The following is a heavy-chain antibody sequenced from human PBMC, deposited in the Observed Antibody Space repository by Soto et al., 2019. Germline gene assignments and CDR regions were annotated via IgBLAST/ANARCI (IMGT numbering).Heavy chain of an antibody. CDR3: ATIGDRDGFDI. D-gene: IGHD4-17*01. CDR2: ISTSGSYI. V-gene: IGHV3-21*06. Sequence: EVQLVESGGGLVKPEESLRLSCAASGFSVSSYNMKGVRQAPGKGLEWVSSISTSGSYIFYAGSVRGRFTIFRDDAKNSLHLQMNSLRVEDTAVYYCATIGDRDGFDIWGQGTTVIVSS. CDR1: GFSVSSYN. J-gene: IGHJ3*02.